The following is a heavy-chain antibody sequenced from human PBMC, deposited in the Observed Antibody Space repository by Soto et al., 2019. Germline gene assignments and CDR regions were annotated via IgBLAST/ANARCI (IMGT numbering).Heavy chain of an antibody. J-gene: IGHJ5*02. CDR1: GDSVSSNTAS. CDR3: AKGDNLGPKTGYAFDP. V-gene: IGHV6-1*01. CDR2: TYFRSKWYN. Sequence: SQTLSLTGAISGDSVSSNTASWNWIRQSPSRGLEWLGRTYFRSKWYNDYAVSVKSRIIINPDTSNNQFSLQLNSVTPEDTAVYFCAKGDNLGPKTGYAFDPWGQGTLVTVSS. D-gene: IGHD5-12*01.